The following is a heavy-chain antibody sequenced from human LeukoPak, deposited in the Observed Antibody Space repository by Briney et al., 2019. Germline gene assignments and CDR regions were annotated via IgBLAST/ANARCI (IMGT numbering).Heavy chain of an antibody. CDR2: IIPIFGTA. Sequence: ASVKVSCKASGGTFSSYAISWVRQAPGQGLEWMGGIIPIFGTANYAQKFQGRVTITADESTSTAYMELSSLRSEDTAVYYCARVRRWLQFPHPFDYWGQGTLVTVSS. CDR1: GGTFSSYA. J-gene: IGHJ4*02. CDR3: ARVRRWLQFPHPFDY. V-gene: IGHV1-69*01. D-gene: IGHD5-24*01.